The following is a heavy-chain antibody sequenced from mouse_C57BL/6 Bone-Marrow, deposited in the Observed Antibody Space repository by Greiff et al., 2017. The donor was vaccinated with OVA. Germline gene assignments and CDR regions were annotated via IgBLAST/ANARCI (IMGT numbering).Heavy chain of an antibody. Sequence: EVQLQQSGPELVKPGASVKISCKASGYTFTDYNMNWVKQSHGQSLEWIGVINPNYGTTHYNQKFKGKATLTVDQSSSTAYMQLNSLTSEDSAVYYCATTVVDLYYAMDYWGQGTSVTVSS. V-gene: IGHV1-39*01. J-gene: IGHJ4*01. CDR2: INPNYGTT. D-gene: IGHD1-1*01. CDR3: ATTVVDLYYAMDY. CDR1: GYTFTDYN.